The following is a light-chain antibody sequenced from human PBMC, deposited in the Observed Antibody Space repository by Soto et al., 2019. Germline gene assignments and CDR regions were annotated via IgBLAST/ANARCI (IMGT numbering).Light chain of an antibody. V-gene: IGKV3-20*01. J-gene: IGKJ1*01. CDR1: QTVSSSY. CDR2: GAS. CDR3: QQYGSSPRT. Sequence: EIVRTQSPGPLSLSPGXRXTXXXXXSQTVSSSYLAWYQQKPGQAPRLLIFGASSRATGIPDRFTGSGSGTDFTLTVGRLEPEDFALYYCQQYGSSPRTFGQGTKVAIK.